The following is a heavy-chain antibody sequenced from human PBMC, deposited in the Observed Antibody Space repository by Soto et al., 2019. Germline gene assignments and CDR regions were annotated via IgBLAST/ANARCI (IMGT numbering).Heavy chain of an antibody. J-gene: IGHJ4*02. CDR2: ISGSGGST. D-gene: IGHD5-12*01. Sequence: PGGSLRLSCAASGFTFNIYAMSWVRQAPGKGLEWVSGISGSGGSTYYADYVKGRFTISRDNSKNTLYLQMNNLRAEDTAVYYCAKRSYDLPYYFDYWGQGTLVTVSS. V-gene: IGHV3-23*01. CDR3: AKRSYDLPYYFDY. CDR1: GFTFNIYA.